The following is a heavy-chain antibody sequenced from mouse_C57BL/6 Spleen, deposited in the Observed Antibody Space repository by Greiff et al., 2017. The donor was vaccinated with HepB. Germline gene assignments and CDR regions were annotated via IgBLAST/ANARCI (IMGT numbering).Heavy chain of an antibody. J-gene: IGHJ1*03. D-gene: IGHD1-1*01. CDR3: ARDCGSSYVGWYFDV. Sequence: VQLQQSGPELVKPGDSVKISCKASGYSFTGYFMNWVMQSHGKSLEWIGRINPYNGDTFYNQKFKGKATLTVDKSSSTAHMELRSLTSEDSAVYYWARDCGSSYVGWYFDVWGTGTTVTVSS. CDR2: INPYNGDT. CDR1: GYSFTGYF. V-gene: IGHV1-20*01.